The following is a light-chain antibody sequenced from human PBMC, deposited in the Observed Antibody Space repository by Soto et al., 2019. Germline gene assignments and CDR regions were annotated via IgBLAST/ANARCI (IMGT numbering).Light chain of an antibody. CDR2: DAS. J-gene: IGKJ1*01. V-gene: IGKV1-5*01. CDR3: HQGRT. Sequence: DIQMTQSPSTLSASVGDRVTITCRASQSISSWLAWYQQKPGKAPKLLIYDASSLESGVPSRFSGSGSGTEFTLTISSLQPDDFATYYCHQGRTFGQGTKVDIK. CDR1: QSISSW.